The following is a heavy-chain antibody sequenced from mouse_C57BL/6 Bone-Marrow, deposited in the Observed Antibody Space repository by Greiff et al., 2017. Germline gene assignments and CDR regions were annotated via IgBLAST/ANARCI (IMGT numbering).Heavy chain of an antibody. V-gene: IGHV1-81*01. CDR3: ARGTTTRWYYFDY. CDR1: GYTFTSYG. D-gene: IGHD1-1*01. J-gene: IGHJ2*01. CDR2: IYPRSGNT. Sequence: VKLVESGAELARPGASVKLSCKASGYTFTSYGISWVKQRTGQGLEWIGEIYPRSGNTYSNEKFKGKATLTADKSSSTAYMELRSLTSEDSAVYFCARGTTTRWYYFDYWGQGTTLTVSS.